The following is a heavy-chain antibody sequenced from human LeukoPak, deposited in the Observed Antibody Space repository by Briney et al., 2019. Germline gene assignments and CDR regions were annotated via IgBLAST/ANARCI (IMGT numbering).Heavy chain of an antibody. CDR2: ISTYTGNT. V-gene: IGHV1-18*01. CDR1: GYTFTNYG. D-gene: IGHD6-19*01. Sequence: ASVKVSCKASGYTFTNYGVSWVRQTPGQGLEWMGWISTYTGNTNYAQKLQARVTLTTDTSTSTAYMELGSLTSDDTAVYYCARDRPMPYSTGWLNWFDHWGQGTLVTVSS. J-gene: IGHJ5*02. CDR3: ARDRPMPYSTGWLNWFDH.